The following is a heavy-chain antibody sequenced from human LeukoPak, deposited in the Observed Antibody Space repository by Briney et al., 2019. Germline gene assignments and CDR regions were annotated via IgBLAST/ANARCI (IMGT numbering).Heavy chain of an antibody. CDR1: GDSVSSNSAA. V-gene: IGHV6-1*01. CDR3: ARASRWLQSSDSDC. Sequence: SQTLSLTCAISGDSVSSNSAAWNWIRQSPSRGLEWLGRTYYGSKWYNDYAVSVKSRITINPDTSKNQFSLQLNSVTPEDTAVYYCARASRWLQSSDSDCWGQGTLVTVSS. CDR2: TYYGSKWYN. D-gene: IGHD5-24*01. J-gene: IGHJ4*02.